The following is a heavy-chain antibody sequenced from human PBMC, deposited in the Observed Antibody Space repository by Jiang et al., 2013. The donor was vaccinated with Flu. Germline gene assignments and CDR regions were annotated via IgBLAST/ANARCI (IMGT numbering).Heavy chain of an antibody. CDR2: ISSSSSYI. V-gene: IGHV3-21*01. CDR3: ARDIAVAALGAFDI. CDR1: GFTFSSYS. J-gene: IGHJ3*02. D-gene: IGHD6-19*01. Sequence: AASGFTFSSYSMNWVRQAPGKGLEWVSSISSSSSYIYYADSVKGRFTISRDNAKNSLYLQMNSLRAEDTAVYYCARDIAVAALGAFDIWGQGTMVTVSS.